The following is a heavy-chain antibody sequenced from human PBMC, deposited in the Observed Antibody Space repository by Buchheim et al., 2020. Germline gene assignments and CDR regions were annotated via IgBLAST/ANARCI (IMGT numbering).Heavy chain of an antibody. D-gene: IGHD3-10*01. CDR2: IYYSGST. V-gene: IGHV4-59*12. J-gene: IGHJ4*02. CDR1: GGSISSYY. CDR3: ARGGSLLWFGETNAGLDY. Sequence: QVQLQESGPGLVKPSETLSLTCTVSGGSISSYYWSWIRQPPGKGLEWIGYIYYSGSTYYNPSLKSRVTISVDTSKNQFSLKLSSVTAADTAVYYCARGGSLLWFGETNAGLDYWGQGTL.